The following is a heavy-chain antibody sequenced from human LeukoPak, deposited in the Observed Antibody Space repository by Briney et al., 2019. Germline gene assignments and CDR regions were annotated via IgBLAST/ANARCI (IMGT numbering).Heavy chain of an antibody. CDR1: GGSFSGYY. J-gene: IGHJ5*02. V-gene: IGHV4-34*01. CDR3: ARGKYSNYH. Sequence: SETLSLTCAVYGGSFSGYYWSWIRQPPGKGLEWIGEINHSGSTNYNPSLKSRVTISVDTSKNQFSLKLSSVTAADTAVYYCARGKYSNYHWGQGTLVTVSS. CDR2: INHSGST. D-gene: IGHD4-11*01.